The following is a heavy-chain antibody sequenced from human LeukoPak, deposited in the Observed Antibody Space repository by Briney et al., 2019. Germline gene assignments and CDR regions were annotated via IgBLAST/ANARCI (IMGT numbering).Heavy chain of an antibody. CDR2: INPNSGGT. V-gene: IGHV1-2*06. J-gene: IGHJ5*02. CDR1: GYTFTGYY. D-gene: IGHD3-22*01. Sequence: ASVKVSCKASGYTFTGYYMHWVRQAPGQRLEWMGRINPNSGGTNYAQKFQGRVTMTRDTSISTAYMELSRLRSDDTAVYYCARVYYDSSFGEDAWGQGTLVTVSS. CDR3: ARVYYDSSFGEDA.